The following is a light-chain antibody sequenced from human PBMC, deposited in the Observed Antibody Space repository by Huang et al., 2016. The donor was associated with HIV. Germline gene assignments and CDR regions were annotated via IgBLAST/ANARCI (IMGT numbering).Light chain of an antibody. CDR3: QQYANLVS. Sequence: DIQLTQSPSYLSAAVGDRVTITCQASQDIKHHLNWYHQTPGKAPRVLIYDSSNLETGVPSRFSGSRSGTDFTFTINSLQPEDFGTYFCQQYANLVSFGGGTRVDI. J-gene: IGKJ4*01. CDR2: DSS. V-gene: IGKV1-33*01. CDR1: QDIKHH.